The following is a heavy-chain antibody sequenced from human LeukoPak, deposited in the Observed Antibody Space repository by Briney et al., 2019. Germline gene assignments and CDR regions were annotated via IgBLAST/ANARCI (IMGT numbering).Heavy chain of an antibody. CDR2: VRNDYTT. Sequence: GGSLRLSCAALGFTFSDNAMNWVGQAPGKGLDWVSRVRNDYTTSYSASVNGRFAISIDNSKNPLYLQMDRQRAGDTAVYYCARAVLSTTWYGSFDYWGRGTLATVSS. J-gene: IGHJ4*02. V-gene: IGHV3-23*01. CDR3: ARAVLSTTWYGSFDY. D-gene: IGHD4/OR15-4a*01. CDR1: GFTFSDNA.